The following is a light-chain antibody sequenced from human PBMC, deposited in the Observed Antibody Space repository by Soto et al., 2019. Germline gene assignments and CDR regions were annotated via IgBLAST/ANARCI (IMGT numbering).Light chain of an antibody. CDR3: QRYNNWPLT. V-gene: IGKV3-15*01. CDR2: GAS. CDR1: QGIGST. Sequence: EIVMTQSPATLPVSPGERATLSCRASQGIGSTLAWYQQKPGQTPRLLIYGASTRATGVPARFSGSGSGTEFTLTINSLQSEDSAVYYCQRYNNWPLTFGGGTKVEIK. J-gene: IGKJ4*01.